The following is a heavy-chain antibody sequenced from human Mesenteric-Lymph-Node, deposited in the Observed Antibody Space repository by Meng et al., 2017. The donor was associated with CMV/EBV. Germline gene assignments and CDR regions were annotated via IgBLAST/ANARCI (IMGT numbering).Heavy chain of an antibody. CDR1: GYTFTRYG. J-gene: IGHJ3*02. CDR2: ISTYNGDT. Sequence: ASVKVSCKASGYTFTRYGFSWVRQTPGQGLEWMGWISTYNGDTNYAQNLQGRVTVTTDTSATTAYMELRSLRSDDTAVYYCARASNMLGDAGYDAFDIWGQGTMVTVSS. V-gene: IGHV1-18*01. D-gene: IGHD3-10*02. CDR3: ARASNMLGDAGYDAFDI.